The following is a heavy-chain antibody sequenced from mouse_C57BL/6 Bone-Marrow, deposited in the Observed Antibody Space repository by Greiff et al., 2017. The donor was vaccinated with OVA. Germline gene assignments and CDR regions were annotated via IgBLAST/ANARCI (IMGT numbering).Heavy chain of an antibody. D-gene: IGHD4-1*02. CDR2: IYYSGTI. J-gene: IGHJ1*03. V-gene: IGHV3-5*01. CDR1: GISITTGNYR. CDR3: AREGNWDRYFDV. Sequence: VQGVESGPGLVKPSQTMFPTCTVTGISITTGNYRWSWIRQFPGNKLEWIGDIYYSGTITYNPSLTSRTTITRDTPKNQFFLEMISLTAEDTATYYCAREGNWDRYFDVWGTGTTVTVSS.